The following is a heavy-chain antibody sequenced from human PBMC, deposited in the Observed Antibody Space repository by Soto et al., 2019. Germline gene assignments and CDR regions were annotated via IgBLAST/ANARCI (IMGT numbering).Heavy chain of an antibody. D-gene: IGHD1-26*01. CDR2: LRYDGSNK. J-gene: IGHJ4*02. CDR1: GFSFSGFC. Sequence: GGSLRLSCAASGFSFSGFCMHWVRQAPGKGLEWVAILRYDGSNKYYADSVKGRFTISRDNSQNTLYLQMDGLRVEDTVVFYCARDGVGATTFYGYFDYWGQGILVTVSS. CDR3: ARDGVGATTFYGYFDY. V-gene: IGHV3-30*02.